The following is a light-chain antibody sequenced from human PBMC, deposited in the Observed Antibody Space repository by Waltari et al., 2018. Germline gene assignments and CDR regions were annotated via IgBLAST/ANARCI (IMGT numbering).Light chain of an antibody. CDR1: QSLVHSDGKTY. V-gene: IGKV2-30*02. CDR3: VQGTHWPPT. CDR2: QVS. Sequence: VLMTQSPLSLPVTPGQPASISCRFSQSLVHSDGKTYLTWLQQKPGQPPRRLIYQVSNRDSGVPDRFSGSGAGTDFTLKISRVEAEDVGVYYCVQGTHWPPTFGQGTKVEIK. J-gene: IGKJ1*01.